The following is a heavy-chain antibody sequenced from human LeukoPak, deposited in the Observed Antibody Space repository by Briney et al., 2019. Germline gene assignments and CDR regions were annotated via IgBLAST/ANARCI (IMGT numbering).Heavy chain of an antibody. J-gene: IGHJ4*02. CDR2: IYSGGST. Sequence: GGSLRLSCSASGFTVSSNYMSWVRQAPGKGLEWVSVIYSGGSTYYADSVKGRFTISRDNSKNTLYLQMNSLRAEDTAVYYCARGSWRYQLLSFDYWGQGTLVTVSS. D-gene: IGHD2-2*01. CDR1: GFTVSSNY. V-gene: IGHV3-53*01. CDR3: ARGSWRYQLLSFDY.